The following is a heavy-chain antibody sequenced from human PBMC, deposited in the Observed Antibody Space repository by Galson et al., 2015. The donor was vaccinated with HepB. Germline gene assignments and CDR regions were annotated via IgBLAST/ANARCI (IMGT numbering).Heavy chain of an antibody. CDR1: GYTFTSYY. CDR2: INPSGGST. CDR3: ARDQQLWLQEVSYYYGMDV. V-gene: IGHV1-46*01. Sequence: SVKVSCKASGYTFTSYYMHWVRQAPGQGLEWMGIINPSGGSTSYAQKFQGKVTMTRDTSTSTVYMELSSLRSEDTAVYYCARDQQLWLQEVSYYYGMDVWGQGTTVTVSS. J-gene: IGHJ6*02. D-gene: IGHD5-18*01.